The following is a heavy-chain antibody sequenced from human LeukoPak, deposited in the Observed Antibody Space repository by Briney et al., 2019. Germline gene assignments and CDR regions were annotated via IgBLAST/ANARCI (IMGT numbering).Heavy chain of an antibody. D-gene: IGHD2-15*01. V-gene: IGHV3-74*01. J-gene: IGHJ4*02. CDR1: GLTLSNYW. Sequence: GESLRLSCAAYGLTLSNYWMHWVRQAAGKGLVWVSRVNSDGSSTTYADYVKGRFTISRDNAKNTLYLQMNSLRAEDTALYYCVATTPSVDHWGQGSLVTVSS. CDR2: VNSDGSST. CDR3: VATTPSVDH.